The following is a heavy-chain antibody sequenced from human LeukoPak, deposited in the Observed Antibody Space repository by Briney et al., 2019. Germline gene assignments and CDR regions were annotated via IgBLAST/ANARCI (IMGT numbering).Heavy chain of an antibody. CDR1: GFTFSSYG. CDR2: IWYDGSNK. CDR3: AKSGVSSIAAGGPLDY. V-gene: IGHV3-33*06. J-gene: IGHJ4*02. D-gene: IGHD6-13*01. Sequence: GGSLRVSRAASGFTFSSYGMHWVRQAPGKGLEWVAVIWYDGSNKYYADSVKGRFTISRDNSKNTLYLQMNSLRAEDTAVYYCAKSGVSSIAAGGPLDYWGQGTLVTVSS.